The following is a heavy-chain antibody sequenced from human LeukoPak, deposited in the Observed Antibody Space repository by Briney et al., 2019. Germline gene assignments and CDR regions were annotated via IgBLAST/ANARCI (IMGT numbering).Heavy chain of an antibody. J-gene: IGHJ6*02. CDR1: GFTFSSYA. D-gene: IGHD3-10*01. V-gene: IGHV3-23*01. CDR2: ISGSGDRT. Sequence: GGSLRLSCAASGFTFSSYAMSWVRQAPGKGLEWVSAISGSGDRTYYADSVKGRFTISRDNSKNTLNLQMNSLRAEDTAVYYCARARYYYGSGGVWGQGTTVTVSS. CDR3: ARARYYYGSGGV.